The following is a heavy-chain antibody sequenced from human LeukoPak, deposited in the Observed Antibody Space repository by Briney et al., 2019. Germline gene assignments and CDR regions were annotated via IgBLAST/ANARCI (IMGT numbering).Heavy chain of an antibody. D-gene: IGHD3-9*01. CDR3: ARDRWYYDILTGSTRYYYYYGMDV. CDR2: ISYDGSNK. CDR1: GFTFSSYA. Sequence: GGSLRLSCGASGFTFSSYAIHWVRQAPGKGLERVAVISYDGSNKYYADSVKGRFTISRDNSKNTLYLQMNSLRAEDTAVYYCARDRWYYDILTGSTRYYYYYGMDVWGQGTTVTVSS. J-gene: IGHJ6*02. V-gene: IGHV3-30*04.